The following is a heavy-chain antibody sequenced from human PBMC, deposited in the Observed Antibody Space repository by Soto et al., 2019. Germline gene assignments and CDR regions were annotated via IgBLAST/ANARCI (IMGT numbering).Heavy chain of an antibody. D-gene: IGHD3-16*01. CDR2: IWYDGSNK. CDR3: ARDRDGGGANDY. CDR1: GFTFSSYG. J-gene: IGHJ4*02. Sequence: QVQLVESGGGVVQPGRSLRLSCAESGFTFSSYGMHWVRQAPGKGLEWVAVIWYDGSNKYYADSVKGRFTISRDNSKNTLYLQMNSLRAEDTAVYYCARDRDGGGANDYWGQGTLVTVSS. V-gene: IGHV3-33*01.